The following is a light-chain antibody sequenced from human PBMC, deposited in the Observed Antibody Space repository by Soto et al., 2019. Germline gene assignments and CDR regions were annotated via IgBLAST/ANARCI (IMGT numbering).Light chain of an antibody. Sequence: QSALTQPASVSGSPGQSITISCTGTSSDVGSYNLVSWYQQHPGKAPKLMIYEGSKRPSGVSNRFSGSKSGNTASLTVSGLQAEDEGDYYCCSYGGGNNFYVFGTGTKLTVL. J-gene: IGLJ1*01. CDR1: SSDVGSYNL. CDR2: EGS. V-gene: IGLV2-23*01. CDR3: CSYGGGNNFYV.